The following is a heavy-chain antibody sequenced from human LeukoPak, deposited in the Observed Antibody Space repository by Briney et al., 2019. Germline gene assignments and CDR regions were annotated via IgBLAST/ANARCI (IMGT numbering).Heavy chain of an antibody. CDR3: AKSRSGSYLTFDY. D-gene: IGHD3-10*01. Sequence: GGSLRLFCAASGFTFSSYAMSWVRQAPGKGLEWVSSISGSGGTTYYADSVKGRFTISRDNSKNTVYLQMNSLRAEDTAVYYCAKSRSGSYLTFDYWGQGTLVTVSS. CDR1: GFTFSSYA. J-gene: IGHJ4*02. CDR2: ISGSGGTT. V-gene: IGHV3-23*01.